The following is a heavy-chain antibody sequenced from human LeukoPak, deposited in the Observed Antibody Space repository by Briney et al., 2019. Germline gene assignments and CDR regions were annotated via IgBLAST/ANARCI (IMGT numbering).Heavy chain of an antibody. J-gene: IGHJ4*02. Sequence: GGSLRLSCAASGFTFSSSVMSWVRQAPGKGLEWVSSITGSGGSTYYADSVKGRFSISRDNSKNTLYLQMNSLRAEDTAVYYCAKAENGLDYWGQGALVTVSS. D-gene: IGHD2-8*01. CDR1: GFTFSSSV. CDR2: ITGSGGST. CDR3: AKAENGLDY. V-gene: IGHV3-23*01.